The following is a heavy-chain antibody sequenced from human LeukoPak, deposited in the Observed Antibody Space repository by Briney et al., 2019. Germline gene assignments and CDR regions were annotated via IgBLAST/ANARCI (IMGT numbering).Heavy chain of an antibody. J-gene: IGHJ1*01. CDR1: GGTFSSYA. CDR2: IIPIFGTV. V-gene: IGHV1-69*01. Sequence: SVKVSCKASGGTFSSYAISWVRQAPGQGLEWMGGIIPIFGTVNYAQKFQGRVTITADESTSTAYMELSSLRSEDTAVYYCARGGSDYGDYPGYFQHWGQGTLVTVSS. D-gene: IGHD4-17*01. CDR3: ARGGSDYGDYPGYFQH.